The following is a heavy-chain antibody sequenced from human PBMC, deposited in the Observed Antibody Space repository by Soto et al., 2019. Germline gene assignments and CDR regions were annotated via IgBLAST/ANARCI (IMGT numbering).Heavy chain of an antibody. CDR2: IYYSGST. V-gene: IGHV4-31*03. J-gene: IGHJ4*02. Sequence: TLSLTCTVSGGSISSGGYYWSWIRQHPGKGLEWIGYIYYSGSTYYNPSLKSRVTISVDTSKNQFSLKLSSVTAADTAVYYCARKGDWNVLDYWGQGTLVTVFS. D-gene: IGHD1-1*01. CDR3: ARKGDWNVLDY. CDR1: GGSISSGGYY.